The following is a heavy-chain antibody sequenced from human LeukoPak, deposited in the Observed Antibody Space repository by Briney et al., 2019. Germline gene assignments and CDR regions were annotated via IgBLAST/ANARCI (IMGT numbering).Heavy chain of an antibody. CDR2: IYPGDSDT. CDR1: GYSFTSYW. Sequence: GESLKISCKGSGYSFTSYWIGWVRQMPGKGLEWMGIIYPGDSDTRYSPSFQGQVSISADKTISTAYLQWSSLKASDTAMYYCARRFDSSGYPENDAFDIWGQGTMVTVSS. J-gene: IGHJ3*02. D-gene: IGHD3-22*01. CDR3: ARRFDSSGYPENDAFDI. V-gene: IGHV5-51*01.